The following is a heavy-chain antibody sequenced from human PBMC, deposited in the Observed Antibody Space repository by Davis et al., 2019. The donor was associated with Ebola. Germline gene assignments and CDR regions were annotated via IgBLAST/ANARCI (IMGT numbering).Heavy chain of an antibody. Sequence: ASVKVSCKASGGTFSSYAISWVRQAPGQGLEWMGWISAYNGNTNYAQKLQGRVTMTTDTSTSTAYMELRSLGSDDTAVYYCARGVPAAPIDPWGQGTLVTASS. V-gene: IGHV1-18*01. D-gene: IGHD2-2*01. J-gene: IGHJ5*02. CDR1: GGTFSSYA. CDR2: ISAYNGNT. CDR3: ARGVPAAPIDP.